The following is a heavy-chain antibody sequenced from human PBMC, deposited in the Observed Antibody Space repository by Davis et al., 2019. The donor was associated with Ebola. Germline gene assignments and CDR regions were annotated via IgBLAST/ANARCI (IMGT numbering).Heavy chain of an antibody. CDR3: ARNDYGDVGPDY. V-gene: IGHV4-59*08. J-gene: IGHJ4*02. CDR1: GAYISDYY. CDR2: IYHSEIT. Sequence: SETLSLTCTVSGAYISDYYWGWIRQPPGKGLEWIGYIYHSEITDSNPSLKSRVTISVDTSKNQFSLKLNSVTAADTAVYYCARNDYGDVGPDYWGQGTLVTVSS. D-gene: IGHD4-17*01.